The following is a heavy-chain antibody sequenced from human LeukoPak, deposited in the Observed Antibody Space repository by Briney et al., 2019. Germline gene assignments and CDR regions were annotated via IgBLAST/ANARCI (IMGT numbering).Heavy chain of an antibody. J-gene: IGHJ4*02. D-gene: IGHD5-12*01. Sequence: GGSLRLSCAASGFTLHTYNMTWVRQAPGKGLEWVSSISTGSSYIHYADSVKGRFTISRDNAKNSLYLQMNSLRAEDTAVYYCARAQVATTLDYWGQGTLVTVSS. V-gene: IGHV3-21*01. CDR3: ARAQVATTLDY. CDR2: ISTGSSYI. CDR1: GFTLHTYN.